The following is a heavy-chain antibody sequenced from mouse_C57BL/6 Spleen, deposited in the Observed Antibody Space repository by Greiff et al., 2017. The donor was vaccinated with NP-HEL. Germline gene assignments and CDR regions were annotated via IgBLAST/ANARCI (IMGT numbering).Heavy chain of an antibody. D-gene: IGHD4-1*01. Sequence: VQVVESGAELVRPGASVTLSCKASGYTFTDYEMHWVKQTPVHGLEWIGAIDPETGGTAYNQKFKGKAILTADKSSSTAYMELRSLTSEDSAVYYCTAWDGDYYAMDYWGQGTSVTVSS. CDR3: TAWDGDYYAMDY. CDR1: GYTFTDYE. CDR2: IDPETGGT. J-gene: IGHJ4*01. V-gene: IGHV1-15*01.